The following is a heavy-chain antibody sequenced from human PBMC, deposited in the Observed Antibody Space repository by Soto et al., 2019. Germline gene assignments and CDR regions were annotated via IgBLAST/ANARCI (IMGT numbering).Heavy chain of an antibody. CDR1: GGSISSGGYS. Sequence: QVQLQESGPGLVEPSQTLSLNCSVSGGSISSGGYSWSWIRQRPGSGLAGIGNIFHSGRTYYNPSLKSRLTMSVDTSTIPFSLRLNSVTAADTAVYFFARVQSLFGVVSNWFDPWGLGMLVTVSS. J-gene: IGHJ5*02. CDR2: IFHSGRT. D-gene: IGHD3-3*01. V-gene: IGHV4-31*03. CDR3: ARVQSLFGVVSNWFDP.